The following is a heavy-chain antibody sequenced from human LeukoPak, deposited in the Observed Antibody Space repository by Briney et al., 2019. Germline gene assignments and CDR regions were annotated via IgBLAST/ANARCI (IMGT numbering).Heavy chain of an antibody. V-gene: IGHV3-48*03. Sequence: PGGSLRLSCAASGFTFSSYEMNWVRQAPGKGLEWVSYISSSGSTIYYADSVKGRLTISRDNAKNSLYLQMNSLRAEDTAVYYCTRYPRITMVRGVIITSDAFDIWGQGTMVTVSS. CDR2: ISSSGSTI. J-gene: IGHJ3*02. D-gene: IGHD3-10*01. CDR1: GFTFSSYE. CDR3: TRYPRITMVRGVIITSDAFDI.